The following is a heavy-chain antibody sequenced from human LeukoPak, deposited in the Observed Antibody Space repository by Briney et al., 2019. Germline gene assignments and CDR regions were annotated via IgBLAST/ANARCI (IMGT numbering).Heavy chain of an antibody. Sequence: SETLPLTCTVSGGSISSYYWSWIRQPPGKGLEWIGYIYYSGSTNYNPSLKSRVTISVDTSKNQFSLKLSSVTAADTAVYYCARERVVEYFDYWGQGTLVTVSS. CDR2: IYYSGST. D-gene: IGHD2-15*01. CDR3: ARERVVEYFDY. V-gene: IGHV4-59*01. J-gene: IGHJ4*02. CDR1: GGSISSYY.